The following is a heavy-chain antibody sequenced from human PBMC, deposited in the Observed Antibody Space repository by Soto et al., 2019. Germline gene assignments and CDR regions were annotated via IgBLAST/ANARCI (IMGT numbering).Heavy chain of an antibody. J-gene: IGHJ4*02. V-gene: IGHV3-66*01. CDR3: ASEPLGHYGSGGYFDY. D-gene: IGHD3-10*01. Sequence: GGSLRLSCAASGFTVSSNYMSWVRQAPGKGLEWVSVIYSGGSTYYADSVKGRFTISRDNSKNTLYLQMNSLRAEDTAVYYCASEPLGHYGSGGYFDYWGQGTLVTVSS. CDR2: IYSGGST. CDR1: GFTVSSNY.